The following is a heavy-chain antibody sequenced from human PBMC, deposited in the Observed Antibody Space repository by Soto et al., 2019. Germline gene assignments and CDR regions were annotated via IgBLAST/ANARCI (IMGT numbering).Heavy chain of an antibody. CDR2: IYHSGST. J-gene: IGHJ4*02. CDR3: ARSLVGATDY. CDR1: GYSISSGYY. Sequence: LSLTCAVSGYSISSGYYWGWIRQPPGKGLEWIGSIYHSGSTYYNPSLKSRVTISVDTSKNQFSLKLSSVTAADTAVYYCARSLVGATDYWGQGTLVTVSS. D-gene: IGHD1-26*01. V-gene: IGHV4-38-2*01.